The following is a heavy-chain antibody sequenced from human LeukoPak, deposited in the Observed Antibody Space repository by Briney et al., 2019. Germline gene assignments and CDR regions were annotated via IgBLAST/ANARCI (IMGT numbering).Heavy chain of an antibody. D-gene: IGHD2-15*01. Sequence: PSETLSLTCTVSGGSISSGSYYWSWIRQPAGKGLEWIGRIYTSGSTNYNPSLKSRVTISVDTSKNQFSLKLSSVTAADTAVYYCARFPTVVAANNWFDPWGQGTLVTVSS. V-gene: IGHV4-61*02. CDR2: IYTSGST. J-gene: IGHJ5*02. CDR3: ARFPTVVAANNWFDP. CDR1: GGSISSGSYY.